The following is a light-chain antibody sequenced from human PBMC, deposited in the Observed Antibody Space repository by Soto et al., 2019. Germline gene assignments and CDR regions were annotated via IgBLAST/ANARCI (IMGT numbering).Light chain of an antibody. CDR2: GAS. CDR1: QSVSSSY. CDR3: QQYGSSPRT. V-gene: IGKV3-20*01. Sequence: EIVLTQSPGTLSLSPGERATLSCRASQSVSSSYLAWYQQKPGQAPRLLIYGASSRATGIPDRFSGRGSGPDFTLTISRLEPDDFAVYCCQQYGSSPRTFGGGTKVEIK. J-gene: IGKJ4*01.